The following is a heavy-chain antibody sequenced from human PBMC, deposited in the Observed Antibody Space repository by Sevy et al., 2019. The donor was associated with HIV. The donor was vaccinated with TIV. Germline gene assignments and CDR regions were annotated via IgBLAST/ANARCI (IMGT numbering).Heavy chain of an antibody. J-gene: IGHJ4*02. V-gene: IGHV3-48*02. CDR3: ARSVAANFDS. D-gene: IGHD6-19*01. Sequence: GGSLRLSCAASGFTFNIYSMNWVRQAPGKGLEWISYMTSDLNTIYYADSVKGRFTISRDNDRYLLFLQMDGLRDDDTGVYYCARSVAANFDSWGRGTLVTVSS. CDR2: MTSDLNTI. CDR1: GFTFNIYS.